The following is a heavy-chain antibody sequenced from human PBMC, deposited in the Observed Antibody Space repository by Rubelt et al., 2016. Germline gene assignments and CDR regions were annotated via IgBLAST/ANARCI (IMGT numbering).Heavy chain of an antibody. V-gene: IGHV3-33*08. CDR3: ATGLSGTKLGGDYYYGMDV. CDR1: GFTFSSYD. Sequence: VQLLESGGGLVQPGGSLRLSCAASGFTFSSYDMNWVRQAPGKGLEWVAVIWYDGSNKYYADSVKGRLTISRDNSKNTLYLQMNSLRAEDTGVYYCATGLSGTKLGGDYYYGMDVWAQGTTVTVSS. D-gene: IGHD1-1*01. J-gene: IGHJ6*02. CDR2: IWYDGSNK.